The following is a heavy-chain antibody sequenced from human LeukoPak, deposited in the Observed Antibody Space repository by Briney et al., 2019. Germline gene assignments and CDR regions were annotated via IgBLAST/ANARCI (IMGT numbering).Heavy chain of an antibody. CDR3: ARDELVRGVISRLYYFDY. Sequence: SETLSLTCTVSGGSISSSSYYWGWIRQPPGKRLEWIGSIYYSGTTYYNPSLKSRVTISVDMSKNQFSLKLSSVTAADTAVYYCARDELVRGVISRLYYFDYWGQGTLVTVSS. J-gene: IGHJ4*02. D-gene: IGHD3-10*01. V-gene: IGHV4-39*07. CDR1: GGSISSSSYY. CDR2: IYYSGTT.